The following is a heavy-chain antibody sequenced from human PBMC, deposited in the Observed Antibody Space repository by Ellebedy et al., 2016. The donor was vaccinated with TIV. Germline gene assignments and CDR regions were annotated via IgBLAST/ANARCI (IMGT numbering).Heavy chain of an antibody. V-gene: IGHV4-4*07. Sequence: GSLRLXCSVSGGSISGHHWNWIRQAAGKGLEWIGLIYNPETTRYNPSLKSRVTVSLDTSKNQVFLRLSSETAADTAIYYCARRGSDYDDFFDYWGQGILVTVSS. CDR2: IYNPETT. CDR1: GGSISGHH. D-gene: IGHD5-12*01. CDR3: ARRGSDYDDFFDY. J-gene: IGHJ4*02.